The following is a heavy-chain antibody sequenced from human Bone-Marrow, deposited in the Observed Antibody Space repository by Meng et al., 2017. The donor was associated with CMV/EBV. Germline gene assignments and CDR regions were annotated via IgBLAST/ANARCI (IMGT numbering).Heavy chain of an antibody. CDR1: GYTFTGYY. D-gene: IGHD1-26*01. CDR2: INPNSGGT. V-gene: IGHV1-2*02. J-gene: IGHJ5*02. CDR3: ARSWGTLGYSGSYLSPFDP. Sequence: ASVKVSCMASGYTFTGYYMHWVRQAPGQGLEWMGWINPNSGGTNYAQKFQGRVTMTRDTSISTAYMELSRLRSDDTAVYYCARSWGTLGYSGSYLSPFDPWGQGTRVTVSS.